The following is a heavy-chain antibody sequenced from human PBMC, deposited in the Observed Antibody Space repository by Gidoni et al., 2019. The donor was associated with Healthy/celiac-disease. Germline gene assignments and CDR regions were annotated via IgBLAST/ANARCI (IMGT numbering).Heavy chain of an antibody. D-gene: IGHD6-6*01. CDR2: GSWNSGSI. V-gene: IGHV3-9*01. CDR1: GFTFVDYA. Sequence: DVQLVVSGGGLVQPGRSLRLSCAASGFTFVDYARHWVRQAPGKGLEWVSGGSWNSGSIGYADSVKGRFTISRDNAKNSLYLKMNSLRAEDTALYYCAKDIGGEELVGAFDIWGQGTMVTVSS. CDR3: AKDIGGEELVGAFDI. J-gene: IGHJ3*02.